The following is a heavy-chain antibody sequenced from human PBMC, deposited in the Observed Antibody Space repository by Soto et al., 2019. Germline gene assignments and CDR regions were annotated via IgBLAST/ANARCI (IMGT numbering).Heavy chain of an antibody. D-gene: IGHD3-3*01. Sequence: PGGSLRLSCAASGFTFSSYSMHWVRQAPGKGLEWVAVIWYDGSNKYYADSVKGRFTISRDNSKNTLYLQMNSLRAEDTAVYYCARDGATIFGVVIPMDVWGQGTTVTVSS. J-gene: IGHJ6*02. V-gene: IGHV3-33*01. CDR2: IWYDGSNK. CDR1: GFTFSSYS. CDR3: ARDGATIFGVVIPMDV.